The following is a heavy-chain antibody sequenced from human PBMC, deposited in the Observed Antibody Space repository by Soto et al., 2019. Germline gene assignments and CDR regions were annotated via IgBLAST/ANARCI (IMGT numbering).Heavy chain of an antibody. V-gene: IGHV4-30-4*01. CDR3: ARGSYYYDSSGYYHH. CDR1: GGSISSGDYY. J-gene: IGHJ5*02. D-gene: IGHD3-22*01. CDR2: IYYSGST. Sequence: PSETLSLTCTVSGGSISSGDYYWSWIRQPPGKGLEWIGYIYYSGSTYYNPSLKSRVTISVDTSKNQFSLKLSSVTAADTAVYYCARGSYYYDSSGYYHHWGQGTLVTVPQ.